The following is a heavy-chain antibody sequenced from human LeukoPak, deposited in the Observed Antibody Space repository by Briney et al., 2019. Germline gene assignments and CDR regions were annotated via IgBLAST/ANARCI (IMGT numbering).Heavy chain of an antibody. CDR2: INPNSGGT. V-gene: IGHV1-2*02. Sequence: GASVKVSCKASGYTFTGYYMHWVRQAPGQGLEWMGWINPNSGGTNYAQKFQGRVTMTRDTSISTAYMELSRLRSDDTAVYYCAREGGDTAMVSGLYYYYYYMDVWGKGTTVTVSS. D-gene: IGHD5-18*01. J-gene: IGHJ6*03. CDR1: GYTFTGYY. CDR3: AREGGDTAMVSGLYYYYYYMDV.